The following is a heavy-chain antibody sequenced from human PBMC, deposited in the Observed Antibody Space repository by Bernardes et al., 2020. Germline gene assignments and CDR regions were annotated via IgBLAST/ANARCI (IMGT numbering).Heavy chain of an antibody. V-gene: IGHV4-4*02. CDR2: IYHTGTT. J-gene: IGHJ4*02. CDR1: GDSITSTHW. D-gene: IGHD3-16*01. CDR3: ARWGEGFDY. Sequence: SDTLSLMCTVSGDSITSTHWWSCVRQPPGKGLEFIGEIYHTGTTNSNPSLKSRVTLSVDKSKKQISLRLSSMTAADTAVYYCARWGEGFDYWGQGILVTVSS.